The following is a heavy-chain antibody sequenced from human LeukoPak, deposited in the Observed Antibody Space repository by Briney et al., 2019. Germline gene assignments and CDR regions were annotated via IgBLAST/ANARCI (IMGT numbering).Heavy chain of an antibody. CDR2: TYPGDSDT. V-gene: IGHV5-51*01. CDR3: ARLSTMIVVVTREDYFDY. D-gene: IGHD3-22*01. CDR1: GYSFTSYW. Sequence: GESLKISCKGSGYSFTSYWIGWVRQMPGKGLEWMGITYPGDSDTRYSPSFQGQVTISADKSISTAYLQGSSLKASDTAMYYCARLSTMIVVVTREDYFDYWGQGTLVTVSS. J-gene: IGHJ4*02.